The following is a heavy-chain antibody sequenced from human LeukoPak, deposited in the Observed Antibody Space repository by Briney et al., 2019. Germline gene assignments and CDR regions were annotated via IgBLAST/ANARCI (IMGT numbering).Heavy chain of an antibody. J-gene: IGHJ4*02. CDR2: INHSGST. CDR1: GGSFSGYY. Sequence: PSETLSLTCAVYGGSFSGYYWSWIRQPPGKGLEWIGEINHSGSTNYNPSLKSRVTISVDTSKNQFSLKLSSVTAADTAVYYCARGETATIRGPYFDYWGQGILVTVSS. CDR3: ARGETATIRGPYFDY. D-gene: IGHD5-24*01. V-gene: IGHV4-34*01.